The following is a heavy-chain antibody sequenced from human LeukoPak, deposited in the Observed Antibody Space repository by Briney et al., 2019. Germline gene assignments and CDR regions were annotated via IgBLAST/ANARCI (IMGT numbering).Heavy chain of an antibody. CDR1: GGSFSGYY. CDR2: INHSGST. D-gene: IGHD3-22*01. J-gene: IGHJ4*02. Sequence: PSETLSLTCAVYGGSFSGYYWSCIRQPPGKGLEWIGEINHSGSTNYNPSLKSRVTISVDTSKNQFSLKLSSVTAADTAVYYCARDVASDSSGFGYWGQGTLVTVSS. V-gene: IGHV4-34*01. CDR3: ARDVASDSSGFGY.